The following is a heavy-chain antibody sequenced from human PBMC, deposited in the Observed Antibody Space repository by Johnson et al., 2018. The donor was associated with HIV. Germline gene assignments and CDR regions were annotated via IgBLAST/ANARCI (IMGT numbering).Heavy chain of an antibody. CDR2: ISYDGSNK. V-gene: IGHV3-30*04. CDR3: SGGGRGEQLVDQGEAFDI. CDR1: GFTFSSYA. D-gene: IGHD6-6*01. Sequence: QVQLVESGGGLIQPGGSLRLSCAASGFTFSSYAMHWVRQAPGKGLEWVAVISYDGSNKYYAASVKGRFTISRANSKKTLDLQMNSLRAEDTAVYFCSGGGRGEQLVDQGEAFDIWGQGTMVTVSS. J-gene: IGHJ3*02.